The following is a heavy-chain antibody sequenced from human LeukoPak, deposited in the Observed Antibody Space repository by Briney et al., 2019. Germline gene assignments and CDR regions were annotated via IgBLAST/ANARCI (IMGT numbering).Heavy chain of an antibody. V-gene: IGHV1-69-2*01. Sequence: WATVKISCKASGYTFTDYYIHWVQQAPGKGLEWMGRVDSEDGETIKAENLQGRVTISADTSTDTAYLELNSLRSEGTAVYYCATRTSVRWYHHWGQGTLLTVSS. CDR3: ATRTSVRWYHH. D-gene: IGHD1-14*01. CDR2: VDSEDGET. J-gene: IGHJ5*02. CDR1: GYTFTDYY.